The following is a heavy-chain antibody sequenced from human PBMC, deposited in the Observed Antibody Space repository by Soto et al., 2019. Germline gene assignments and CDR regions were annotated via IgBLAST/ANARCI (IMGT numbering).Heavy chain of an antibody. CDR1: GYTFTGHY. Sequence: ASVKVSCKASGYTFTGHYIRWVRQAPEQGPEWMGEIGPETGATRYAQKFQGRATMTRDMSITTVYMELNNLSPDDTAVYYCGRGRSGQIVVFYWGQGTPVTVSS. D-gene: IGHD5-12*01. CDR3: GRGRSGQIVVFY. CDR2: IGPETGAT. J-gene: IGHJ4*02. V-gene: IGHV1-2*02.